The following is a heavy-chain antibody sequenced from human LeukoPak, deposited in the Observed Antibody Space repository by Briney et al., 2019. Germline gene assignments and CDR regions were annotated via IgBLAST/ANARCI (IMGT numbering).Heavy chain of an antibody. CDR3: ARDASYDSSGYYPLQH. Sequence: GASVKVSCKASGYTFTGYYMHWVRQAPGQGLEWMGWINPNSGGTNYAQKFQGRVTMTWDTSISTAYMELSRLRSDDTAVYYCARDASYDSSGYYPLQHWGQGTLVTVSS. D-gene: IGHD3-22*01. CDR2: INPNSGGT. CDR1: GYTFTGYY. V-gene: IGHV1-2*02. J-gene: IGHJ1*01.